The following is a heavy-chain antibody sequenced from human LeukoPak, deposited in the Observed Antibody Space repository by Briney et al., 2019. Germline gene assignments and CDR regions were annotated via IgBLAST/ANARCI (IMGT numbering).Heavy chain of an antibody. CDR1: GGSISSSSYY. D-gene: IGHD6-19*01. Sequence: SETLSLTCTVSGGSISSSSYYWGWIRQSPGKGLEWIGSTYYSGSTYYNPSLKSRVTISVDTSKNQFSLKLSSVTAADTAVYYCARRGGGGWYGPYYYYYYMDVWGKGTTVTVSS. CDR2: TYYSGST. CDR3: ARRGGGGWYGPYYYYYYMDV. J-gene: IGHJ6*03. V-gene: IGHV4-39*01.